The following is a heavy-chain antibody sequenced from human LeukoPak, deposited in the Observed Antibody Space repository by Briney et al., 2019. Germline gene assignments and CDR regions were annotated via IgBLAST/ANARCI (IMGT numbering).Heavy chain of an antibody. CDR3: TRVRIEVAGWVPFDY. CDR2: IYSGGNT. J-gene: IGHJ4*02. V-gene: IGHV3-66*01. D-gene: IGHD6-19*01. Sequence: GGSLRLSCAASGFTVSSNYMSWVRQAPGKELEWVSIIYSGGNTYYADSVKGRFTISRDISKNTVSLQMNSLRAEDTAVYYCTRVRIEVAGWVPFDYWGQGTLVSVSS. CDR1: GFTVSSNY.